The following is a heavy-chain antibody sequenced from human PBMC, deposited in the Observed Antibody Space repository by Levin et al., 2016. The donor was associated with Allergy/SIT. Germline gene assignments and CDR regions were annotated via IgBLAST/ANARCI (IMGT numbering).Heavy chain of an antibody. V-gene: IGHV1-18*01. J-gene: IGHJ4*02. D-gene: IGHD5-12*01. CDR3: ARVSSNSGYDRECDY. CDR2: ISAYNGNT. Sequence: WVRQAPGQGLEWMGWISAYNGNTNYAQKLQGRVTMTTDTSTSTAYMELRSLRSDDTAVYYCARVSSNSGYDRECDYWGQGTLVTVSS.